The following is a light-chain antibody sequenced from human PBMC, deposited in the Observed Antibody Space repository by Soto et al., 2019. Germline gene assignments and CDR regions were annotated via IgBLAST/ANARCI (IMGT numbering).Light chain of an antibody. CDR1: SSNIGAGYD. J-gene: IGLJ2*01. Sequence: QSVLTQPPSVSGAPGQRVTISCTGSSSNIGAGYDVHWYQQLPGTAPKLLIYGNSNRPSGVPDRFSGSKSGTSASLAITGLQAEDEADYYCQCYDSSLSVHVVFGGGTKLTVL. CDR3: QCYDSSLSVHVV. V-gene: IGLV1-40*01. CDR2: GNS.